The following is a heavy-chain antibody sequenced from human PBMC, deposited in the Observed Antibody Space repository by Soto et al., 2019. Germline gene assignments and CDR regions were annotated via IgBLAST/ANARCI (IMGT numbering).Heavy chain of an antibody. J-gene: IGHJ4*02. CDR1: GFSLSNARMG. D-gene: IGHD3-22*01. CDR3: ALIRPYAWIVVADY. CDR2: IFSNDDQ. Sequence: QVTLKESGPVLVTPTETLTLTCTVSGFSLSNARMGVSWIRQPPGKALEWLAHIFSNDDQSSSTSLKSRLTISKDTYKSQMVLTMTNMYPVDTATYYCALIRPYAWIVVADYCGQGPLVTVSS. V-gene: IGHV2-26*01.